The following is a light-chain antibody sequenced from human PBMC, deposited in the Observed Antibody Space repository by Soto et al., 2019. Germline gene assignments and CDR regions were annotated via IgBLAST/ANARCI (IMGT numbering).Light chain of an antibody. CDR3: LSKTSSISYV. V-gene: IGLV2-14*01. CDR2: EVS. CDR1: TSDVGGYNY. J-gene: IGLJ1*01. Sequence: QSVLTQPASMSGSPGQSITISCTGTTSDVGGYNYVSWYQQHPGKVPKLLIHEVSNRPSGVSNRFSGSKSGNTASLTTSGLQAEDEADYYCLSKTSSISYVFGTGTKVTVL.